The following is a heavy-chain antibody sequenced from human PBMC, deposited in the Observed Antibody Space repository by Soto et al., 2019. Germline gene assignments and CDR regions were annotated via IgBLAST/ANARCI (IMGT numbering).Heavy chain of an antibody. CDR1: GGSFSGYY. D-gene: IGHD3-10*02. CDR3: ARSSVRGWSY. J-gene: IGHJ4*02. Sequence: SETLSLTCAVYGGSFSGYYWTWIRQPPGKGLEWIGEVTHSGSTNYNPSLKSRVTISVDTSKNQFSLNLNSVTAADTAVYYCARSSVRGWSYWGQGTLVTVSS. V-gene: IGHV4-34*01. CDR2: VTHSGST.